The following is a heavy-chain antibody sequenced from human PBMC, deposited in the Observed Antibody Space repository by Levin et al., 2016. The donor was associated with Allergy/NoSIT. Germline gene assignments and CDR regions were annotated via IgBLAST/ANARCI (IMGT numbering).Heavy chain of an antibody. CDR2: ISSDGINK. Sequence: GGSLRLSCVASGFTFSSYAMHWVRQAPGKGLEWMTAISSDGINKYYADSVKGRFTISRDNSKNTLYLQMNTVRADDTALYYCARVPESRPGSYNYYAMDVWGQGTTVTVSS. CDR3: ARVPESRPGSYNYYAMDV. CDR1: GFTFSSYA. J-gene: IGHJ6*02. D-gene: IGHD3-10*01. V-gene: IGHV3-30-3*01.